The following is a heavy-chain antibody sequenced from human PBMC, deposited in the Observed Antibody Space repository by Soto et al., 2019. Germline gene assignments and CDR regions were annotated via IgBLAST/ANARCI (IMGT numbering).Heavy chain of an antibody. CDR3: LGRYYDSSADQIYYYYGMDV. CDR2: IKSKTDGGTT. J-gene: IGHJ6*02. D-gene: IGHD3-22*01. V-gene: IGHV3-15*01. CDR1: GFTFSNAW. Sequence: GGSLRLSCAASGFTFSNAWMSWVRQAPGKXLEWVGRIKSKTDGGTTDYAAPVKGRFTISRDDSKNTLYLQMNSLKTGDTAVYYALGRYYDSSADQIYYYYGMDVWGQGTTVTVSS.